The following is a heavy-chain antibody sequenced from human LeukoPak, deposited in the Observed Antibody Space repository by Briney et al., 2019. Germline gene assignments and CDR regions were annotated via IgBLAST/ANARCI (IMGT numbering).Heavy chain of an antibody. D-gene: IGHD6-6*01. CDR1: GVSLSDSY. V-gene: IGHV4-59*12. J-gene: IGHJ4*02. Sequence: KPSETLSLTCSVSGVSLSDSYWSWIRQSPWKAMEWIGYVSDRGGASYNPSLKGRVTISPDTSKNQFSLKLNSVTAADTAVYYCATNALLVPSTFDSWGRGTLVTVSS. CDR3: ATNALLVPSTFDS. CDR2: VSDRGGA.